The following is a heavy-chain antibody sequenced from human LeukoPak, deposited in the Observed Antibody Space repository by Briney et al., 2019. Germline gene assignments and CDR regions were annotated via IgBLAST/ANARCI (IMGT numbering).Heavy chain of an antibody. D-gene: IGHD5-18*01. CDR3: ARYSYGGHHFDY. CDR2: VYSSGST. Sequence: SETLSLTCTVSGGSISSYYWSWIRQPPGKGLEWIGYVYSSGSTNYNPSLKSRVTISVDTSKNQFSLKLSSVTAADTAVYYCARYSYGGHHFDYWGQGTLVTVSS. CDR1: GGSISSYY. J-gene: IGHJ4*02. V-gene: IGHV4-59*01.